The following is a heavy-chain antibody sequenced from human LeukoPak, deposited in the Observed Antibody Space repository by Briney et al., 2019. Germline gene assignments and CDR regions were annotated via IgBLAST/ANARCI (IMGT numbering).Heavy chain of an antibody. D-gene: IGHD2-2*01. CDR1: GGTFSSYA. J-gene: IGHJ5*02. CDR3: AREGHCSSTSCYAGRIYNWFDP. CDR2: IIPIFGTA. Sequence: SVKVSCKASGGTFSSYAISWVRQAPGQGLEWMGGIIPIFGTANYAQKFRGRVTITTDESTSTAYMELSSLRSEDTAVYYCAREGHCSSTSCYAGRIYNWFDPWGQGTLVTVSS. V-gene: IGHV1-69*05.